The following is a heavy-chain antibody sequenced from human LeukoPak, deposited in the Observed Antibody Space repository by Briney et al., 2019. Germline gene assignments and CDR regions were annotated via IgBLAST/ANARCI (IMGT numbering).Heavy chain of an antibody. CDR3: AKERAGYTNPYYFDF. Sequence: SVKVSCKASGGTFSRYAISWVRQAPGQGLEWMGGIIPIFGTANYAQKFQGRVTITTDESTSTAYMELSSLRAEDTAVYYCAKERAGYTNPYYFDFWGQGTLVTVSS. J-gene: IGHJ4*02. CDR2: IIPIFGTA. V-gene: IGHV1-69*05. D-gene: IGHD3-16*02. CDR1: GGTFSRYA.